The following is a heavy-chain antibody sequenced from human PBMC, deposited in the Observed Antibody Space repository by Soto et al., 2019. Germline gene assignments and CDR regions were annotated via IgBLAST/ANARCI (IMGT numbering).Heavy chain of an antibody. CDR2: IIPIFGTA. V-gene: IGHV1-69*13. D-gene: IGHD6-6*01. J-gene: IGHJ5*02. CDR3: ARDAYSSSYMWLEP. CDR1: GGTFSSYA. Sequence: SVKISCKASGGTFSSYAVSWVRQAPGQGLEWMGGIIPIFGTANYAQKFQGRVTITADESTSTAYMELSSLRSEDTAVYYCARDAYSSSYMWLEPWGQGTLVTVSS.